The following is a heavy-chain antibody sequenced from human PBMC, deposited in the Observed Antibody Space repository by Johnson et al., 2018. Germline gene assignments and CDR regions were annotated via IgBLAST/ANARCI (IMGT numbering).Heavy chain of an antibody. J-gene: IGHJ4*02. D-gene: IGHD3-22*01. CDR3: AATYSYESPFVY. CDR2: VGSMT. Sequence: VQLQESGGGLVQPGGSLRLSCTASGFTFSNYAMCWVRQAPGKGLEWVAAVGSMTYYAHTVTGRFTISRDNSKNTVFLQMNSLKAEDTAVYSCAATYSYESPFVYWGQGTLVTVSS. CDR1: GFTFSNYA. V-gene: IGHV3-23*01.